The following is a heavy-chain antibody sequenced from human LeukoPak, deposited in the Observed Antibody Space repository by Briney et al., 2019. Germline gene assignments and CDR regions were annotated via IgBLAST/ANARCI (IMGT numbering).Heavy chain of an antibody. CDR3: AREIAAAAYNWFDP. Sequence: GGSLRLSCAASGFTFSSYWMSWVRQAPGKGLEWVANIKQDGSEKYYVDSVKGRFTISGDNAKNSLYLQMNSLRAEDTAVYYCAREIAAAAYNWFDPWGQGTLVTVSS. D-gene: IGHD6-13*01. J-gene: IGHJ5*02. CDR2: IKQDGSEK. V-gene: IGHV3-7*01. CDR1: GFTFSSYW.